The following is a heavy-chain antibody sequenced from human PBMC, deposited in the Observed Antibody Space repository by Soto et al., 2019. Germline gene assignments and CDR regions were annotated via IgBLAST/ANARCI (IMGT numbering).Heavy chain of an antibody. V-gene: IGHV1-18*01. D-gene: IGHD2-15*01. Sequence: QVQLVQSGVEVREPGASVKVSCKAVRYIFTNYGVSWVRQAPGQGLEWMGWITTYNGNTEYAQKFQGRVTMTTDASTSTAHMELGRQRSGEPAIYYCARALLGNGMDVWGPGTTVTVSS. CDR3: ARALLGNGMDV. CDR2: ITTYNGNT. J-gene: IGHJ6*01. CDR1: RYIFTNYG.